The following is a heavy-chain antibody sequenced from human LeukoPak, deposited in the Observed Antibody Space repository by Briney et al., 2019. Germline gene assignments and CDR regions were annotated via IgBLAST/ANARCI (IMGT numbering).Heavy chain of an antibody. CDR2: IIPIFGTA. Sequence: ASVKVSCKASGYTFTSYAMNWVRQAPGQGLEWMGGIIPIFGTANYAQKFQGRVTITADESTSTAYMELSSLRSEDTAVYYCARMPDRYYYDSSGYYDWGQGTLVTVSS. CDR3: ARMPDRYYYDSSGYYD. D-gene: IGHD3-22*01. J-gene: IGHJ4*02. V-gene: IGHV1-69*13. CDR1: GYTFTSYA.